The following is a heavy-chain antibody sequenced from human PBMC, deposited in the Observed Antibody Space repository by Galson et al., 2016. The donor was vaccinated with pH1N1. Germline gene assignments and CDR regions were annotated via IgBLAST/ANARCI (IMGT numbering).Heavy chain of an antibody. CDR2: IKQDGSEI. V-gene: IGHV3-7*01. D-gene: IGHD3-22*01. Sequence: SLRLSCAASGFSFSSYWMSWVRQAPGKGLEWVANIKQDGSEIHYMDSVKGRFTISRDNAKRSVYLQMNSLRAEDTAVYYCTRKIGADWGQGTLLTVSS. CDR1: GFSFSSYW. J-gene: IGHJ4*02. CDR3: TRKIGAD.